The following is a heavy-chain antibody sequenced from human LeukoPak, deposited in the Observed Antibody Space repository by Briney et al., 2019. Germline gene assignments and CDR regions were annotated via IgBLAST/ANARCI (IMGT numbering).Heavy chain of an antibody. J-gene: IGHJ3*02. D-gene: IGHD3-10*01. CDR1: GYTLTELS. Sequence: GASVKVSCKVSGYTLTELSMHWVRQAPGKGLEWMGGFDPEDGETIYAQKLQGRVAMTEDTSTDTAYMELSSLRSEDTAVYYCATHLWFGDAFDIWGQGTMVTVSS. V-gene: IGHV1-24*01. CDR2: FDPEDGET. CDR3: ATHLWFGDAFDI.